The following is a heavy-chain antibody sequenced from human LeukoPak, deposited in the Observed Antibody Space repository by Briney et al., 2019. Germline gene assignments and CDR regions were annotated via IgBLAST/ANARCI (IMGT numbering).Heavy chain of an antibody. CDR1: GFTFSSYA. CDR2: ISYDGSNK. CDR3: ARDKSSSWYINWFDP. J-gene: IGHJ5*02. Sequence: PGGSLRLSCAASGFTFSSYAMHWVRQAPGKGLEWVAVISYDGSNKYYADSVKGRFALSRDNSKNTLYLQMNSLRAEDTAVYYCARDKSSSWYINWFDPWGQGTLVTVSS. D-gene: IGHD6-13*01. V-gene: IGHV3-30*09.